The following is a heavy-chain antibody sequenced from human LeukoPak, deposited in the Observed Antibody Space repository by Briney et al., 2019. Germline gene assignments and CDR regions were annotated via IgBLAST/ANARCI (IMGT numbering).Heavy chain of an antibody. Sequence: SETLSLTRTVSGGSISSGDYYWSWIRQPPGKGLEWIGYIYYSGSTYYNPSLKSRVTISVDTSKNQFSLKLSSVTAADTAVYYCARGPVIPAAIDDFWDYFDYWGQGTLVTVSS. CDR3: ARGPVIPAAIDDFWDYFDY. D-gene: IGHD2-2*01. CDR2: IYYSGST. V-gene: IGHV4-30-4*08. J-gene: IGHJ4*02. CDR1: GGSISSGDYY.